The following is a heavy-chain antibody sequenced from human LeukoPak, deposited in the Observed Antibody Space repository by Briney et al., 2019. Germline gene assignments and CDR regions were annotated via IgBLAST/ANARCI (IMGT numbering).Heavy chain of an antibody. Sequence: GGSLRLSCAASEFTSSNYWMNSVRQARGRGRERVANIKQDGSEKYYVDSVKGRFTISRDNAKNSLYLQMNSLRAEDTAVYYCARGGSGYSYGKIDYWGQGTLVTVSS. CDR2: IKQDGSEK. V-gene: IGHV3-7*01. D-gene: IGHD5-18*01. CDR3: ARGGSGYSYGKIDY. CDR1: EFTSSNYW. J-gene: IGHJ4*02.